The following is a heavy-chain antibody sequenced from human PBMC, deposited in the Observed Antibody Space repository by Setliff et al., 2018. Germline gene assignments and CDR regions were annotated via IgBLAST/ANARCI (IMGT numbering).Heavy chain of an antibody. CDR2: INPNNGKT. D-gene: IGHD1-26*01. V-gene: IGHV1-2*02. CDR3: ATDHDIVGFGY. J-gene: IGHJ4*02. Sequence: ASVKVSCKAPEYSFTGYYMHWLRQAPGQGPEWMGWINPNNGKTQYSQMFQGRLTMTKDTSISTVYMELSSLRSDDTAMYYGATDHDIVGFGYWGRGTLVTVSS. CDR1: EYSFTGYY.